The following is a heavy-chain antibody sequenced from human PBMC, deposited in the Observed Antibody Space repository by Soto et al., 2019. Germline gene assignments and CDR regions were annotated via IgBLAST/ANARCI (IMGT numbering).Heavy chain of an antibody. V-gene: IGHV1-46*01. CDR3: ARSYVQNRPIDY. CDR2: VNPGDGST. D-gene: IGHD3-10*02. Sequence: ASVKVSWKGPGYTLTADYIHWVRQAHGQGREWMGIVNPGDGSTRYAQMFQDRVTMMRDTSTSTIYMELSSLRSEDTAVYHCARSYVQNRPIDYWGQGTLVT. CDR1: GYTLTADY. J-gene: IGHJ4*02.